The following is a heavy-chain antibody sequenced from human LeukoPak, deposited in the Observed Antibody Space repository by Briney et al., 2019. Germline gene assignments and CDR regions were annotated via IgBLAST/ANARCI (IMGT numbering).Heavy chain of an antibody. CDR2: IYSGGST. D-gene: IGHD2-2*01. CDR3: ASALNADYFDY. J-gene: IGHJ4*02. CDR1: GFTVSSDY. Sequence: GRSLRLSCAASGFTVSSDYMSWVRQAPGKGLEWVSVIYSGGSTYYADSVKGRFTISRDNSKNTLYLQMNSLRAEDTAVYYCASALNADYFDYWGQGTLVTVSS. V-gene: IGHV3-66*01.